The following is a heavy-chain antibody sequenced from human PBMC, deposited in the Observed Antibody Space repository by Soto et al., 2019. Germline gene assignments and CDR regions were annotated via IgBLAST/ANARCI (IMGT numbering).Heavy chain of an antibody. D-gene: IGHD1-26*01. J-gene: IGHJ4*02. V-gene: IGHV1-46*01. Sequence: QVQLVQSGAEVKKPGASVKVSCKASGYTFTSYDIYWVRQAPGQGLEWMGMITPRDGTASYAQKFQGRVTMTRDTSKSTVYMDLSSLRSEDTAVYYCARSRGRGVGAPTDSDYWGQGTLVTVSS. CDR1: GYTFTSYD. CDR3: ARSRGRGVGAPTDSDY. CDR2: ITPRDGTA.